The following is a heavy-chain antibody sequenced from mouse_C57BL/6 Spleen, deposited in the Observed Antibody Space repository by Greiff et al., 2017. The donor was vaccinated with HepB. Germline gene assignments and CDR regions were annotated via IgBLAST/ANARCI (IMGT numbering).Heavy chain of an antibody. D-gene: IGHD1-1*01. J-gene: IGHJ2*01. Sequence: EVQLQQSGAELVKPGASVKLSCTASGFNIKDTYMHWVKQRPEQGLEWIGRIDPANGNTKYDPKFKSKATLTVDKSSSTAYMLLSGPTFEDSAVYYCARIKKIGATYFDYWGQGTTLTVSS. CDR2: IDPANGNT. CDR3: ARIKKIGATYFDY. V-gene: IGHV14-3*02. CDR1: GFNIKDTY.